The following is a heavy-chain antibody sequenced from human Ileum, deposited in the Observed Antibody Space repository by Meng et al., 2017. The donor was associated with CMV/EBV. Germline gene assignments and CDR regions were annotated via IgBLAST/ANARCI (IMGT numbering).Heavy chain of an antibody. D-gene: IGHD2-8*01. V-gene: IGHV3-30*04. J-gene: IGHJ6*02. CDR2: ISYDGSNK. CDR3: ARERYCTNGVCPVYYYYGMDV. CDR1: GFTFSSYA. Sequence: GESLKISCAASGFTFSSYAMHWVRQAPGKGLEWVAVISYDGSNKYYADSVKGRFTISRDNSKNTLYLQMNSLRAEDTAVYYCARERYCTNGVCPVYYYYGMDVWGQGTTVTGYS.